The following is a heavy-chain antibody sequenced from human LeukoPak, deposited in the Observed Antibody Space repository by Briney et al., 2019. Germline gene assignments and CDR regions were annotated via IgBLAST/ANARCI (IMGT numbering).Heavy chain of an antibody. Sequence: GGSLRLSCAASGFTFSSYSMNWVRQAPGKGLEWVSAISSTSSSYMYYADSVKGRFTISRDNAKNSLYLQMNSLRAEDTAVYYCARALSYSYYYYMDVWGKGTTVTISS. CDR2: ISSTSSSYM. V-gene: IGHV3-21*01. CDR1: GFTFSSYS. CDR3: ARALSYSYYYYMDV. D-gene: IGHD3-10*01. J-gene: IGHJ6*03.